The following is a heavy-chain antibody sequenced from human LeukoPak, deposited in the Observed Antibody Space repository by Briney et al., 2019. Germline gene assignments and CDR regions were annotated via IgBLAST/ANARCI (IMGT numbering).Heavy chain of an antibody. V-gene: IGHV4-30-2*01. CDR1: GGSISSGGYS. CDR3: ARGDSSGYYSYFDY. Sequence: SQTLSLTCAVSGGSISSGGYSWSWIRQPPGKGLEWIGYIYHSGSTYYNPSLKSRVTISVDRSKNQFSLKLCSVTAADTAVYYCARGDSSGYYSYFDYWGQGTLVTVSS. CDR2: IYHSGST. J-gene: IGHJ4*02. D-gene: IGHD3-22*01.